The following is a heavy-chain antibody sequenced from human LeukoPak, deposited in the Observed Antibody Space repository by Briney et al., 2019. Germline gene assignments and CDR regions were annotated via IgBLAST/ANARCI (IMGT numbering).Heavy chain of an antibody. D-gene: IGHD3-9*01. CDR2: IYYSGST. V-gene: IGHV4-59*01. CDR1: GGSISSYY. Sequence: PSETLSLTCTVSGGSISSYYWSWIRQPPGKGLEWVGYIYYSGSTNYNPSLKSRVTISVDTSKNQFSLKLSSVTAADTAVYYCARGDYDILTGYYGTNWFDPWGQGTLVTVSS. J-gene: IGHJ5*02. CDR3: ARGDYDILTGYYGTNWFDP.